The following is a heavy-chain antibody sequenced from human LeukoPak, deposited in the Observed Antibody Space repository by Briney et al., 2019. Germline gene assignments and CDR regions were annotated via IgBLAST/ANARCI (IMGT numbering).Heavy chain of an antibody. CDR3: ARDHRNFDILAGYSLRY. Sequence: PGGSLRLSCEASGFTFSTFAIHWVRQAPGKGLEWVAFISYDGNKKYYADYVKGRFTISRDNSKNTVDLQMSSLTVEDTAVYYCARDHRNFDILAGYSLRYWGQGTLVSVSS. D-gene: IGHD3-9*01. CDR1: GFTFSTFA. V-gene: IGHV3-30*04. CDR2: ISYDGNKK. J-gene: IGHJ4*02.